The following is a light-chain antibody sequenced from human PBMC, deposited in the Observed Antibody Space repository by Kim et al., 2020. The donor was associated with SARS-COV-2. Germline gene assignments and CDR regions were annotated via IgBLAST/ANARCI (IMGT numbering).Light chain of an antibody. CDR3: QVWDSSSDHPV. CDR1: NIGIKS. J-gene: IGLJ3*02. V-gene: IGLV3-21*04. CDR2: YDS. Sequence: APGKTARITCGGNNIGIKSVHWYQQKTGQAPVLVIYYDSDRPSGIPERFSGSNSGNTATLTISRVEAGDEADYYCQVWDSSSDHPVFGGGTQLTVL.